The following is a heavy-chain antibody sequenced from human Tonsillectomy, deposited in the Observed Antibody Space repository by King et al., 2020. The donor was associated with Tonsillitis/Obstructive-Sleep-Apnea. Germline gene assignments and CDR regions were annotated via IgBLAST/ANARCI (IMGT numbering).Heavy chain of an antibody. CDR3: AGGFHGGGLDY. Sequence: VQLQESGPGLVKPSETLSLTCTVSGGSISSYYWSWIRQPPGKGLEWIGYIYYSGSTNYNPSLKSRVTISVDTSKKQFSLKLSSETAADTAVYYCAGGFHGGGLDYWGQGTLVTVSS. CDR1: GGSISSYY. CDR2: IYYSGST. V-gene: IGHV4-59*08. D-gene: IGHD2-15*01. J-gene: IGHJ4*02.